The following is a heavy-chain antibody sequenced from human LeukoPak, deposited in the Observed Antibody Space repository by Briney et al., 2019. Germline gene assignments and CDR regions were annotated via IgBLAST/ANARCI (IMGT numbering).Heavy chain of an antibody. CDR1: GYTFTSYY. V-gene: IGHV1-46*01. Sequence: ASVKVSCKASGYTFTSYYMHWVRQAPGQGLEWMGIINPSGGSTSYAQKFQGRVTMTTDTSTSTAYMELRSLRSDDTAVYYCASSMVRGVIAFVYWGQGTLVTVSS. CDR3: ASSMVRGVIAFVY. J-gene: IGHJ4*02. D-gene: IGHD3-10*01. CDR2: INPSGGST.